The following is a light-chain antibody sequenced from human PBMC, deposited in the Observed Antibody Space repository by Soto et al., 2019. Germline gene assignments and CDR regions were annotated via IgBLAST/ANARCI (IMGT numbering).Light chain of an antibody. CDR2: GAS. Sequence: EXXXTQSXGXLSLSPGERATLSCXASQSVSTNYLAWYQRKPGQAPRLLIYGASSRATDIPDRFSGSGSGTDFTLTITRLEPEDFAVYYCQQYGSSPPTFGQGTKVEIK. CDR3: QQYGSSPPT. CDR1: QSVSTNY. V-gene: IGKV3-20*01. J-gene: IGKJ1*01.